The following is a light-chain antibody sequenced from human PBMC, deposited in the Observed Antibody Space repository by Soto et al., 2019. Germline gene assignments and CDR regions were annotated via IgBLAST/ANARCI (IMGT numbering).Light chain of an antibody. CDR1: QSLLYTSNNKNY. J-gene: IGKJ1*01. Sequence: DIVMTQSPDSLAVSLGARATINCKSSQSLLYTSNNKNYLAWYQQKPGQAPRLVIYDASSRATGIPDRFSASGSGTDFTLTISRLEPEDCAVYFCQQYSSAPLTFGQGTKVDI. CDR2: DAS. V-gene: IGKV4-1*01. CDR3: QQYSSAPLT.